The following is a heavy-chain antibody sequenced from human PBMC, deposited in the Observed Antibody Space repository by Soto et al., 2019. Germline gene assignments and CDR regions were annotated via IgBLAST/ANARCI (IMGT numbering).Heavy chain of an antibody. CDR3: ARATGADKEDY. CDR1: GFTLSSYW. V-gene: IGHV3-74*01. J-gene: IGHJ4*02. D-gene: IGHD3-10*01. Sequence: GGSLRLSCAASGFTLSSYWMHWVRQAPGKGLVWVSRINSDGSSTSYADSVKGRFTISRDNAKNSLYLQMNSLRAEDTAVYYCARATGADKEDYWGQGTLVTVSS. CDR2: INSDGSST.